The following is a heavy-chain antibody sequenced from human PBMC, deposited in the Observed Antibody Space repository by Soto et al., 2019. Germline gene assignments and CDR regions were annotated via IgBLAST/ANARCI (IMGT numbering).Heavy chain of an antibody. V-gene: IGHV3-30*03. CDR1: GFTFSIYG. CDR2: ISFDGSEK. CDR3: AMDRRLYYSDAVDI. J-gene: IGHJ3*02. D-gene: IGHD1-26*01. Sequence: QVQLVESGGGVVQPGRSLRLSCAASGFTFSIYGMHWVRHAPGKGLEWVAMISFDGSEKYYTDSVKGRFHISRDSSKNTMYLQMDSLTGEDTSVFNSAMDRRLYYSDAVDIWRQETTVTVSS.